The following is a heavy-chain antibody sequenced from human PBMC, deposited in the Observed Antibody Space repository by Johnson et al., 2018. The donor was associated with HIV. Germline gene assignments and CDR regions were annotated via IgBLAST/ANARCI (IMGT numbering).Heavy chain of an antibody. CDR2: ISGSGSTI. V-gene: IGHV3-11*04. D-gene: IGHD5-24*01. Sequence: QVQLVESGGGLVKPGGSLRLSCAGSGFTFIDYYMSWIRQAPGKGLEWISYISGSGSTIYYADSVKGRFTISRDNAKNSLYLQMNSLRAEDTAMYYCSRACRDGYTCDVYDIWGQGTMVTVSS. CDR1: GFTFIDYY. J-gene: IGHJ3*02. CDR3: SRACRDGYTCDVYDI.